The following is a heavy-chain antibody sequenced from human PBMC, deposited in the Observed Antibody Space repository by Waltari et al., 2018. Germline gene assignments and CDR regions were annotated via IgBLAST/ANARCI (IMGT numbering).Heavy chain of an antibody. V-gene: IGHV3-23*01. CDR1: GFTFRSYA. Sequence: VQLLESGGGLVQSGGSLSLSCAASGFTFRSYAMTWVRQAPGKGVEWVSVISGSGGSTDYADSVKGRFTISRDNSKNTLYLQMNNLRVEDTAVYYCASSLYGDYTQIWGRVFDYWGQGTLVTVYS. D-gene: IGHD4-17*01. J-gene: IGHJ4*02. CDR2: ISGSGGST. CDR3: ASSLYGDYTQIWGRVFDY.